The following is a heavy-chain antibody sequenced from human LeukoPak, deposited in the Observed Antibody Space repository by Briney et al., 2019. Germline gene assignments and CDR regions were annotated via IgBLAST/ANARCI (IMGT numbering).Heavy chain of an antibody. D-gene: IGHD3-9*01. CDR1: GGSFSGYY. J-gene: IGHJ6*04. CDR2: INHSGST. Sequence: SETLSLTCAVYGGSFSGYYWSWIRQPPGKGLEWIGEINHSGSTNYNPSLKGRVTISVDTSKNQFSLKLSSVTAADTAVYYCARVTVLRYFDWSTYYYGMDVWGKGTTVTVSS. CDR3: ARVTVLRYFDWSTYYYGMDV. V-gene: IGHV4-34*01.